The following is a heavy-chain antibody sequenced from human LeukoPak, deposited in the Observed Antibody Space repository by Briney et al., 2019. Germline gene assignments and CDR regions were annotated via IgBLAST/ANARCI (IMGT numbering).Heavy chain of an antibody. V-gene: IGHV4-59*08. J-gene: IGHJ3*02. D-gene: IGHD3-10*01. CDR2: IYYSGST. CDR3: ARGYGSGSYYDAFDI. CDR1: GGSINSDY. Sequence: SETLSLTCTVSGGSINSDYWSWIRQPPGKGLEGSGGIYYSGSTNYNPPLTSRVATSQDTSKNQFSLNLVSVAAADTSVYYCARGYGSGSYYDAFDIWGQGTTVTVSS.